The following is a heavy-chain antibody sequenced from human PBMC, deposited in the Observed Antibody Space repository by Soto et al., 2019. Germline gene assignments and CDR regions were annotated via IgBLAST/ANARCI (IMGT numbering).Heavy chain of an antibody. CDR2: IYHSGST. CDR3: ARGPPGLNYYGSGDFDY. J-gene: IGHJ4*02. CDR1: GGSISSSNW. D-gene: IGHD3-10*01. Sequence: QVQLQESGPGLVKPSGTLSLTCAVSGGSISSSNWWSWVRQPPGKGLEWIGEIYHSGSTNYNPSLKSRVTISVAKSKNQFSLKLSSVTAADTAVYYCARGPPGLNYYGSGDFDYWGQGTLVTVSS. V-gene: IGHV4-4*02.